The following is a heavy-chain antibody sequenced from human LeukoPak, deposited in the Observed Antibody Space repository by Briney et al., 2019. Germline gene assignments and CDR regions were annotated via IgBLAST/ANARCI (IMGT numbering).Heavy chain of an antibody. Sequence: TSETLSLTCAVYGGSFSGYYWSWIRQPPGKGLEWIGEINHSGSTNYNPSLKSRVIISVDTSKSQFSLKLSSVTAADTAVYYCARGQKQWLAFYYYYYYMDVWGEGTTVTVSS. CDR3: ARGQKQWLAFYYYYYYMDV. CDR1: GGSFSGYY. D-gene: IGHD6-19*01. CDR2: INHSGST. V-gene: IGHV4-34*01. J-gene: IGHJ6*03.